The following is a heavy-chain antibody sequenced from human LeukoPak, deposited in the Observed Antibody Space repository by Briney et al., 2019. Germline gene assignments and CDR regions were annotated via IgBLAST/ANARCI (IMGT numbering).Heavy chain of an antibody. D-gene: IGHD6-6*01. Sequence: PSETLSLTCSVSGGSIAVNHYYWGWIRLPPGKGLEWIGSGLYTGNTYSNPSLRSRVTISVDTSKNEFSLKMNSVTAADTAVYYCAREHRSSKYFDSWGQGALMIVSS. CDR1: GGSIAVNHYY. CDR3: AREHRSSKYFDS. V-gene: IGHV4-39*02. J-gene: IGHJ4*02. CDR2: GLYTGNT.